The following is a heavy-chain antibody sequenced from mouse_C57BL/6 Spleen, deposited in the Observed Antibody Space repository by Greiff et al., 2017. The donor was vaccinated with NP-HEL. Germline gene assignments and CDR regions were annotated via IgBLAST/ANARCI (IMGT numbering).Heavy chain of an antibody. J-gene: IGHJ2*01. CDR1: GYTFTSYW. CDR2: IDPSDSYT. Sequence: QVQLQQPGAELVRPGTSVKLSCKASGYTFTSYWMHWVKQRPGQGLEWIGVIDPSDSYTNYNQKFKGKATLTVDTSSSTAYMQLSSLTSEDSAVYDCARDGYFDYWGQGTTLTVSS. V-gene: IGHV1-59*01. CDR3: ARDGYFDY. D-gene: IGHD2-3*01.